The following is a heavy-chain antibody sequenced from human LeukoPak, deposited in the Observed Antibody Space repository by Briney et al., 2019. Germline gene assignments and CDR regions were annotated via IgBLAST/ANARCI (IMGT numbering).Heavy chain of an antibody. D-gene: IGHD6-13*01. J-gene: IGHJ4*02. Sequence: GGSLRLSCAASGFSFSSYTMTWVRQAPGKGLEWVSSISGSSSYIYYADSVKGRFTISRDNAKNSLYLQMSSLRVEDTAVYYCARELASTDLSWGQGTLVTVSS. V-gene: IGHV3-21*01. CDR3: ARELASTDLS. CDR2: ISGSSSYI. CDR1: GFSFSSYT.